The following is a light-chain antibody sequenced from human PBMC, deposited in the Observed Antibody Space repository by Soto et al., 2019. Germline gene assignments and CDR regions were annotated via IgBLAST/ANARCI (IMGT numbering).Light chain of an antibody. J-gene: IGKJ4*01. CDR3: QQYGSSL. CDR1: QSVSSCF. Sequence: EIVLPPSPGTLSLSPGERATLSCRASQSVSSCFLAWYQQKPGQAPRLLIDGASSRATGIPDRFSGSGGGTDFTITISRLEPENCAVSSGQQYGSSLFGGGNKVALK. CDR2: GAS. V-gene: IGKV3-20*01.